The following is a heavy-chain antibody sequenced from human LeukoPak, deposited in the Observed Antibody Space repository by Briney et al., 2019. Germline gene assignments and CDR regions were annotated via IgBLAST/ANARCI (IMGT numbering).Heavy chain of an antibody. J-gene: IGHJ5*02. D-gene: IGHD3-10*01. V-gene: IGHV1-69*13. CDR3: AGASMVRGVIISWFDP. CDR2: IIPIFGTA. CDR1: GGTFSSYA. Sequence: SVKVSCKASGGTFSSYAISWVRQAPGQGLEWMGGIIPIFGTANYAQKFQGRVTITADESTSTAYMELSSLRSEDTAVYYCAGASMVRGVIISWFDPWGQGTLVTVSS.